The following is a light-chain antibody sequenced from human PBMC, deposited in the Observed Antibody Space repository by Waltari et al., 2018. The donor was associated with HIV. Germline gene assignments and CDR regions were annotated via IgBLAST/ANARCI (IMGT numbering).Light chain of an antibody. J-gene: IGLJ3*02. V-gene: IGLV3-21*02. CDR3: QVWDSSSDHWV. CDR2: DDS. CDR1: TIGSKS. Sequence: SYVLTQPPSVSVAPGQTARITCGGHTIGSKSANWYQQKPGQAPGLVVYDDSDRPSGIPELFSGSNSGNTATLTISRVEAGDEADYYCQVWDSSSDHWVFGGGTKLTVL.